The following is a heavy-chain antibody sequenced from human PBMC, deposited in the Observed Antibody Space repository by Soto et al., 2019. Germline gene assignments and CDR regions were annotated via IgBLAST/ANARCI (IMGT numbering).Heavy chain of an antibody. CDR2: IYATGTT. J-gene: IGHJ5*02. CDR1: GASISGYY. Sequence: TLSLTCTVSGASISGYYWSWIRKSAGKGLEWIGRIYATGTTDYNPSLKSRVMMSVDTSKKQFSLRLRSVTAADTAVYYCVRDGTKTLRDWFDPWGQGISVTSPQ. V-gene: IGHV4-4*07. D-gene: IGHD1-1*01. CDR3: VRDGTKTLRDWFDP.